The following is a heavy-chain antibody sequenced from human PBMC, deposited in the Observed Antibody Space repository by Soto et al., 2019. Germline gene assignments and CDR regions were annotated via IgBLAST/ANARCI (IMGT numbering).Heavy chain of an antibody. Sequence: EVQLLESGGGLVQPGGSLRLSCAASGFTFSSYAMSWVRQAPGKGLEWVSAISGSGGSTYYGDSVKGRFTISRDNSKNTLYLQMNSLRAEDTAVYYCAKESADTLYYGYYYYYMDVWGKGTTVTVSS. V-gene: IGHV3-23*01. CDR1: GFTFSSYA. J-gene: IGHJ6*03. CDR3: AKESADTLYYGYYYYYMDV. D-gene: IGHD3-22*01. CDR2: ISGSGGST.